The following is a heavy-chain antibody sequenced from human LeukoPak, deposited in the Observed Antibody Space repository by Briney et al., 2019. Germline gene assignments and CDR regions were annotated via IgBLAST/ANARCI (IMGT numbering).Heavy chain of an antibody. Sequence: ASVKVSCKASGYTFTGYYMHWVRQAPGQGLEWMGWINPNSGGTNYAQKFQGRVTMTRDRSISTAYMELSRLRSDDTAVYYCARGPYEGMIVVVRVYYFDYWGQGTLVTVSS. CDR2: INPNSGGT. V-gene: IGHV1-2*02. J-gene: IGHJ4*02. CDR3: ARGPYEGMIVVVRVYYFDY. D-gene: IGHD3-22*01. CDR1: GYTFTGYY.